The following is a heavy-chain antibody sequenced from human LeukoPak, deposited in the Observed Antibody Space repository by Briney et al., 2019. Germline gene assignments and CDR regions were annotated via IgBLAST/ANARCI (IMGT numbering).Heavy chain of an antibody. CDR3: ARGRGSSWYYFDS. CDR2: IYSSEST. J-gene: IGHJ4*02. D-gene: IGHD6-13*01. Sequence: PSETLSLTCTVSGGSLRNYYWSWIRQPPGRGLEWLGYIYSSESTNYNPSLKSRVTISLDTSKNQFSLKLTSVTAADTAVYYCARGRGSSWYYFDSWGQGTLVTVSS. CDR1: GGSLRNYY. V-gene: IGHV4-59*08.